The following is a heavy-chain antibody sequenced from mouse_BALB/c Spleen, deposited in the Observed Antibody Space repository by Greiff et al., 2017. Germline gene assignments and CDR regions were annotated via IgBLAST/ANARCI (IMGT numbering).Heavy chain of an antibody. D-gene: IGHD2-14*01. CDR1: GFTFSSYW. V-gene: IGHV6-6*02. CDR2: IRLKSDNYAT. Sequence: EVKLMESGGGLVQPGGSMKLSCVASGFTFSSYWMSWVRQSPEKGLEWVAEIRLKSDNYATHYAESVKGKFTISRDDSKSRLYLQMNSLRAEDTGIYYCTAYYRYYYFDYWGQGTTLTVSS. CDR3: TAYYRYYYFDY. J-gene: IGHJ2*01.